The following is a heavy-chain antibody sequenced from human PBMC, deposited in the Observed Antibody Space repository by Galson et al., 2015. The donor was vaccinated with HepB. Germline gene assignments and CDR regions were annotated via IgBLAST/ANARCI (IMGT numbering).Heavy chain of an antibody. CDR2: ISAYNGNT. J-gene: IGHJ3*02. V-gene: IGHV1-18*01. CDR1: GYTFTSYG. CDR3: ARNHGTGNDGDDAFDI. D-gene: IGHD3/OR15-3a*01. Sequence: SVKVSCKASGYTFTSYGISWVRQAPGQGLEWMGWISAYNGNTNYAQKLQGRVTMTTDTSTSTVYMELSSLRSEDTAVYYCARNHGTGNDGDDAFDIWGQGTMVTVSS.